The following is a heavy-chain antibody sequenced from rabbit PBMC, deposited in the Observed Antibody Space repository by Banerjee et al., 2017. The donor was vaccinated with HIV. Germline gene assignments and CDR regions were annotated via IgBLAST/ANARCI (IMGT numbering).Heavy chain of an antibody. J-gene: IGHJ4*01. D-gene: IGHD4-1*01. CDR3: ARDLAGVIGWNFNL. CDR2: IDAGSSGST. V-gene: IGHV1S45*01. Sequence: QEQLEESGGDLVKPGASLTLTCTASGFSLSSSYWMCWVRQAPGKGLELIACIDAGSSGSTYYASWAKGRFTISKTSSTTVFLQMTSLTAADTATYFCARDLAGVIGWNFNLWGPGTLVTVS. CDR1: GFSLSSSYW.